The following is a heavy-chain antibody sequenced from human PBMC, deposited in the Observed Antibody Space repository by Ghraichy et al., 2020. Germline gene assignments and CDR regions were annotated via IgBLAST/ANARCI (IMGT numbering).Heavy chain of an antibody. D-gene: IGHD3/OR15-3a*01. CDR3: AKFARDWPNEYLQH. CDR2: ITDNGGTT. J-gene: IGHJ1*01. Sequence: GESLNISCAASGFTFRTYAMSWVRQAPGKGLECVSAITDNGGTTYDAESVKGRFTISRDNSKNTLFLQMNSLRGEDTAVYYCAKFARDWPNEYLQHWGQGALVTGSS. CDR1: GFTFRTYA. V-gene: IGHV3-23*01.